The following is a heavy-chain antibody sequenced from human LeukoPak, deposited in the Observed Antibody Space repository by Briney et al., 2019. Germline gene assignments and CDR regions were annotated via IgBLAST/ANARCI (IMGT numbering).Heavy chain of an antibody. D-gene: IGHD6-13*01. Sequence: SVKVSCKASGGTFSSYAISWVRQAPGQGLEWMGGIIPIFGTANYAQRFQGRVSITADESTSTAYMELSSLRSEDTAVYYCASTGFIAAAVNGDDYFDYWGQGTLVTVSS. V-gene: IGHV1-69*13. CDR2: IIPIFGTA. J-gene: IGHJ4*02. CDR1: GGTFSSYA. CDR3: ASTGFIAAAVNGDDYFDY.